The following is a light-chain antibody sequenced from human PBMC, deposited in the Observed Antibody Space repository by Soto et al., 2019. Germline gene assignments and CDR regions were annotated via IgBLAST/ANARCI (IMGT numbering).Light chain of an antibody. CDR1: RSNIGSNT. J-gene: IGLJ1*01. CDR3: ATWDDSQNVLYV. V-gene: IGLV1-44*01. CDR2: RDN. Sequence: QSVLTQPPSASGTPGRRVTVSCSGSRSNIGSNTVHWYQQLPGAAPKLLIYRDNQRPSGVPDRFSGSKSGTSASLAISGLQSEDEGDYYCATWDDSQNVLYVFGTGTKVTVL.